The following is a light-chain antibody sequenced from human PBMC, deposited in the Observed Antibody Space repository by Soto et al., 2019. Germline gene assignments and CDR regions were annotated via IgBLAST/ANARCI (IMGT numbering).Light chain of an antibody. J-gene: IGKJ1*01. Sequence: IVMTHSPATLPVSPGDIATFSFRASQSVSSNLAWYQQKPGQAPSLLIYGASIRATGIPARFSGSGSGTEFTLTISSLQSEDFAVYYCQHYNNWPPWTFGQGTKVDIK. V-gene: IGKV3-15*01. CDR1: QSVSSN. CDR3: QHYNNWPPWT. CDR2: GAS.